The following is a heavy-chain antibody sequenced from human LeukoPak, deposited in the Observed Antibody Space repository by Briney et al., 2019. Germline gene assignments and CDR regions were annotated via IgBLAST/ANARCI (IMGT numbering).Heavy chain of an antibody. J-gene: IGHJ4*02. CDR2: ISWNSGSI. V-gene: IGHV3-9*01. CDR3: AKMMGVAVAGFFDY. Sequence: GRSLRLPCAASGFTFDDYAMHWVRQTPGKGLEWVSGISWNSGSIGYADSVKGRFTISRDNAKNSLYLQMNSLRAEDTALYYCAKMMGVAVAGFFDYWGQGTLVTVSS. CDR1: GFTFDDYA. D-gene: IGHD6-19*01.